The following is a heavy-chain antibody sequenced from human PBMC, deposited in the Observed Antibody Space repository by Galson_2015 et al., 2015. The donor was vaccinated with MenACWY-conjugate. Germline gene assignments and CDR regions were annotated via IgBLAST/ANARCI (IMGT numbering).Heavy chain of an antibody. CDR1: GFTFNTYN. D-gene: IGHD1-26*01. V-gene: IGHV3-48*04. CDR3: ARESRAVGIFDY. CDR2: ISSRSTTI. Sequence: SLRLSCAASGFTFNTYNMNWVRQAPGRGLEWVSFISSRSTTIYYADSVKGRFTISRDNAKNSLYVQMNSLRSEDTAVYYCARESRAVGIFDYWGQGTLVTVSS. J-gene: IGHJ4*02.